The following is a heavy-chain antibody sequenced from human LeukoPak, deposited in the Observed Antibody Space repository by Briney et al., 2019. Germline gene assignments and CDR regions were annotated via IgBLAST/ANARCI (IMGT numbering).Heavy chain of an antibody. V-gene: IGHV3-33*01. D-gene: IGHD4-17*01. CDR3: ARDWAGGYGDYVGY. CDR1: GFTFSSYA. J-gene: IGHJ4*02. Sequence: PGGSLRLSCEASGFTFSSYAMHWVRQAPGAGLEWVAVIWCEGINKYYADSVKGRFTISRDNSKNTVYLQMNSLRAEDTAVYYCARDWAGGYGDYVGYWGQGTLVTVSS. CDR2: IWCEGINK.